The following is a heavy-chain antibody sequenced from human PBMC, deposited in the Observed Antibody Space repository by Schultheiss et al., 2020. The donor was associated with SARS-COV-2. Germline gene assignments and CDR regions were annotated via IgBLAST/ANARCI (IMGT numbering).Heavy chain of an antibody. CDR1: GYTFTSYG. CDR2: ISAYNGNT. J-gene: IGHJ4*02. Sequence: ASVKVSCKASGYTFTSYGISWVRQAPGQGLEWMGWISAYNGNTNYAQKLQGRVTITADKSTSTAYMELSSLRSDDTAVYYCARPEDFWSGYEYWGQGTLVTVSS. V-gene: IGHV1-18*01. D-gene: IGHD3-3*01. CDR3: ARPEDFWSGYEY.